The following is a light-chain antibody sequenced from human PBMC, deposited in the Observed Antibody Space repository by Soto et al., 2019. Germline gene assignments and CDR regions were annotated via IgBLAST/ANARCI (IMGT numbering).Light chain of an antibody. CDR1: QSVGNN. V-gene: IGKV3-15*01. J-gene: IGKJ4*01. CDR2: ATS. Sequence: EIVLTQSPATLSVSPGERATLSCRASQSVGNNFAWYQQKPGQAPRLLIFATSPRATGVPARFSGSGSGTDFTLTISSLQSEDFAVYYCQQYGDWPLTFGGGAKVEIE. CDR3: QQYGDWPLT.